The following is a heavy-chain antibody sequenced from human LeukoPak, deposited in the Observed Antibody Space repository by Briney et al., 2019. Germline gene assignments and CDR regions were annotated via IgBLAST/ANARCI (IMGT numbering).Heavy chain of an antibody. D-gene: IGHD5-18*01. CDR2: ISGSGGST. CDR3: AKDAVIQLWLRYFDY. Sequence: PGGSLRLSCAASGFTFSSYAMSWVRQAPGKGLEWVSAISGSGGSTYYADSVKGRLTISRDNSKNTLYLQMNSLRAEDTAVYYCAKDAVIQLWLRYFDYWGQGTLVTVSS. J-gene: IGHJ4*02. V-gene: IGHV3-23*01. CDR1: GFTFSSYA.